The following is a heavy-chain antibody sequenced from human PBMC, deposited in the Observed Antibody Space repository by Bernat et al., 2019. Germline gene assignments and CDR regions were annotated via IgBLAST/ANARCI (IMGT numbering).Heavy chain of an antibody. V-gene: IGHV3-33*01. CDR1: GFTFSSYG. Sequence: QVQLVESGGGVVQPGRSLRLSCAASGFTFSSYGMHWVRQAPGKGLEWVAVIWYDGSNKYYAESVKGRFTISRDKSKNTLYLQMNSLRAEDTAVYYCARDWQQLVRYYYYGMDVWGQGTTVTVSS. J-gene: IGHJ6*02. CDR3: ARDWQQLVRYYYYGMDV. D-gene: IGHD6-6*01. CDR2: IWYDGSNK.